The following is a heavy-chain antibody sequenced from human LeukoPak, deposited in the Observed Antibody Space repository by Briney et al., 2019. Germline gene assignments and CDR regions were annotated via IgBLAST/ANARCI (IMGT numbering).Heavy chain of an antibody. J-gene: IGHJ4*02. V-gene: IGHV3-7*01. Sequence: PGGSLRLSCAASRFTFSRYWMSWVRQAPGKGLEWVANIKQDGSEKYYVDSVKGRFTISRDNAKNSLYLQMNSLRAEDTAVYYCARPRGGPYTSGTLYYFDYWGQGTLVTVSS. CDR2: IKQDGSEK. CDR1: RFTFSRYW. CDR3: ARPRGGPYTSGTLYYFDY. D-gene: IGHD6-19*01.